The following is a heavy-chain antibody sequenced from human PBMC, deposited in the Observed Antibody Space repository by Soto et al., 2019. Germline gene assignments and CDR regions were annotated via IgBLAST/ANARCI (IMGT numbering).Heavy chain of an antibody. CDR1: GFTFSSYA. D-gene: IGHD4-17*01. CDR2: ISGSGGST. CDR3: AKTTVTTWYYYYGMDV. Sequence: EVQLLESGGGLVQPGGSLRLSCAASGFTFSSYAMSWVRQAPGKGLEWVSAISGSGGSTYYADSVKGRFTISRDNSKNTLYLQMNSLRAEDTAVYYCAKTTVTTWYYYYGMDVWGQGTTVTVSS. J-gene: IGHJ6*02. V-gene: IGHV3-23*01.